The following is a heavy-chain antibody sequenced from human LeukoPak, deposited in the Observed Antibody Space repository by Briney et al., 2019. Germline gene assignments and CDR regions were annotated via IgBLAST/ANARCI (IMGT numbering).Heavy chain of an antibody. CDR2: INHSGST. J-gene: IGHJ4*02. V-gene: IGHV4-34*01. Sequence: PSETLSLTCAVYGGSFSGYYWSWIRQPPGKGLEWIGEINHSGSTNYNPSLKSRVTISVDTSKNQFSLKLSSVTAADTAVYYCARDEYSSGWHAYWGQGTLVTVSS. CDR1: GGSFSGYY. CDR3: ARDEYSSGWHAY. D-gene: IGHD6-19*01.